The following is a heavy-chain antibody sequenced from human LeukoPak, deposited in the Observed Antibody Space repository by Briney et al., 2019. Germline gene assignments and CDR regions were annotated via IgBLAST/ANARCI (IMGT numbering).Heavy chain of an antibody. D-gene: IGHD3-10*01. Sequence: ASVKVSCKASGGTFSSYAISWVRQAPGQGLEWMGWISAYNGNTNYAQKLQGRVTMTTDTSTSTAYMELRSLRSDDTAVYYCARGRFARCLDYWGQGTLVTVSS. J-gene: IGHJ4*02. CDR3: ARGRFARCLDY. V-gene: IGHV1-18*01. CDR2: ISAYNGNT. CDR1: GGTFSSYA.